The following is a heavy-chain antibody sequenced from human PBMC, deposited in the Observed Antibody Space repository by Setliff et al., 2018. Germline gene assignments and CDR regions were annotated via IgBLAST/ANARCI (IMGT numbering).Heavy chain of an antibody. J-gene: IGHJ3*02. CDR2: THGEGFDT. D-gene: IGHD3-9*01. CDR1: GFTFSTYV. CDR3: ARDSVLRYFDWLLYTPDAFDI. Sequence: PGGSLRLSCAASGFTFSTYVMTWVRQAPGKGLEWVSSTHGEGFDTYYADSVKGRFTISRDNAKKSLYLQMNSLRAEDTAVYYCARDSVLRYFDWLLYTPDAFDIWGQGTMVT. V-gene: IGHV3-21*01.